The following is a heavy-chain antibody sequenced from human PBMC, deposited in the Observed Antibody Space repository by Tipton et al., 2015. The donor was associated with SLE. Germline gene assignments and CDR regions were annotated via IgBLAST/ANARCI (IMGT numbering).Heavy chain of an antibody. J-gene: IGHJ6*02. CDR2: IYYSGST. V-gene: IGHV4-61*01. CDR1: GGSVTSASSY. Sequence: GLVKPSETLSLICNVSGGSVTSASSYWSWIRQSPGKGLEWIGYIYYSGSTTYNSSLKSRVTISVDMSKNQFSLKLNSVTAADTAVYYCARRNRLYNYGMDVWGQETTVTVSS. CDR3: ARRNRLYNYGMDV.